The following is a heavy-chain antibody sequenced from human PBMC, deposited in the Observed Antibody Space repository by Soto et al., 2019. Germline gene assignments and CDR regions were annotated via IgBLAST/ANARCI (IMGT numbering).Heavy chain of an antibody. CDR3: AKGNYYDSSGYYYFDY. Sequence: PGGSLRLSCAASGFTFSSYAMSWVRQAPGKGLEWVSAISGSGGSTYYADSVKGRFTISRDNSENSLYLQMNSLRPEDTALYYCAKGNYYDSSGYYYFDYWGQGTLVTVSS. CDR2: ISGSGGST. D-gene: IGHD3-22*01. V-gene: IGHV3-23*01. J-gene: IGHJ4*02. CDR1: GFTFSSYA.